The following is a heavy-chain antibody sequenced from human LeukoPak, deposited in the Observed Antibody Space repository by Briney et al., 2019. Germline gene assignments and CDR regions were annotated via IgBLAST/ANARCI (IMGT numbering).Heavy chain of an antibody. D-gene: IGHD2-15*01. V-gene: IGHV3-30*02. CDR2: IRYDGSNK. CDR1: GFTFSSYG. CDR3: AKAEYCSGGSRSVHNWFDP. J-gene: IGHJ5*02. Sequence: PGGSLRPSCAASGFTFSSYGMHWVRQAPGKGLEWVAFIRYDGSNKYYADSVKGRFTISRDNSKNTLYLQMNSLRAEDTAVYYCAKAEYCSGGSRSVHNWFDPWGQGTLVTVSS.